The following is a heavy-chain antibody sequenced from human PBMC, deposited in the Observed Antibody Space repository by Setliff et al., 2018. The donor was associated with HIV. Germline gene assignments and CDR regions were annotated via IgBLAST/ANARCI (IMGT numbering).Heavy chain of an antibody. CDR1: GESFSGYY. Sequence: SETLSLTCTVYGESFSGYYWTWIRQSPGKGLEWIGRISSSGTTNYNPSLKSRVKMSIDTSKNQFSLKLSSVTAADTAVYFCAAATTLDYWGQGTLVTVSS. J-gene: IGHJ4*02. V-gene: IGHV4-59*10. CDR3: AAATTLDY. D-gene: IGHD1-26*01. CDR2: ISSSGTT.